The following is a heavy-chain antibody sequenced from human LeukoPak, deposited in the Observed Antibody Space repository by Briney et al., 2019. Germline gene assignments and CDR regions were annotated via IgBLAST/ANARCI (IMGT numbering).Heavy chain of an antibody. V-gene: IGHV1-2*02. CDR2: INPNSGGT. Sequence: GASVKVSCKASGYTFTGYYMHWVRQAPGQGLEWMGWINPNSGGTNYAQKFQGRVTMTRDTSISTAYMELSRLRSDDTAVYYCARDGGSYVPPNDYWGQGTLVTVSS. CDR3: ARDGGSYVPPNDY. D-gene: IGHD1-26*01. CDR1: GYTFTGYY. J-gene: IGHJ4*02.